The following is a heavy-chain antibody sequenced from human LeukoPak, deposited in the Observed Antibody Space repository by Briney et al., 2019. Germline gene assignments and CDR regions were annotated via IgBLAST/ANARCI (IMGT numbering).Heavy chain of an antibody. V-gene: IGHV4-30-4*01. CDR1: GGSISSGDYY. CDR3: ARHVGRPVTHLHWFDP. D-gene: IGHD4-17*01. CDR2: MYYSGST. Sequence: SETLSLTCTVSGGSISSGDYYWSWIRQPPGKGLEWIAYMYYSGSTYYNPSLKSRVTMSADTSKNQLSLKLSSVTAADTAVYYCARHVGRPVTHLHWFDPWGQGTLVTVSS. J-gene: IGHJ5*02.